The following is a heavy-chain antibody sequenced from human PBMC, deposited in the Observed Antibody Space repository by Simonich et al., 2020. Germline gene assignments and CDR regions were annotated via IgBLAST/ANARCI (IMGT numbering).Heavy chain of an antibody. CDR1: GGSFSGYY. CDR2: TNHSGST. CDR3: ARPLGIVWAFDI. D-gene: IGHD3-16*01. V-gene: IGHV4-34*01. J-gene: IGHJ3*02. Sequence: QVQLQQWGAGLLKPSETLSLTCAVYGGSFSGYYWSWIRQPPRQGLEWIGETNHSGSTNYNPSLKSRVTISVDTSKNQFSLKLSSVTAADTAVYYCARPLGIVWAFDIWGQGTMVTVSS.